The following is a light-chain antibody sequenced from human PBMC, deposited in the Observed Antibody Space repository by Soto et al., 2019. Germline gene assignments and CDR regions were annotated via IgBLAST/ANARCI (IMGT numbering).Light chain of an antibody. CDR2: KAS. CDR1: QSISSW. Sequence: DNKMTQSPSTLSASVGDRVTITCRASQSISSWLAWYQQKPGKASKLLIYKASSLESGVPSRFSGGGSGTDFTLTISSLQPEDFATYYCQQLNSYPLTFGGGTMVDIK. V-gene: IGKV1-5*03. J-gene: IGKJ4*01. CDR3: QQLNSYPLT.